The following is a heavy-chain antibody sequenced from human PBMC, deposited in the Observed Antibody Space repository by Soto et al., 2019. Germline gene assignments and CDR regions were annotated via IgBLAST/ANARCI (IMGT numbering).Heavy chain of an antibody. Sequence: QVQLVQSGAEVKKPGASVKVSCKASGYTFTSYYMHWVRQAPGQGLEWMGIINPSGGSTSYAQKFRGRVTMTRDTSTSTVYMELSSLRSEDTAVYYCARESVDIVATTRVSGGMDVWGQGTTVTVSS. CDR2: INPSGGST. CDR1: GYTFTSYY. V-gene: IGHV1-46*01. CDR3: ARESVDIVATTRVSGGMDV. D-gene: IGHD5-12*01. J-gene: IGHJ6*02.